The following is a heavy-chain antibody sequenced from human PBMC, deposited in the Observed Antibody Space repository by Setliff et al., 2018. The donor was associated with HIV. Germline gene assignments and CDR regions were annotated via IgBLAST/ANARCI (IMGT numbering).Heavy chain of an antibody. V-gene: IGHV7-4-1*02. D-gene: IGHD3-10*01. CDR2: INTNTGSP. J-gene: IGHJ3*02. CDR1: GSTLNNYA. Sequence: SCKASGSTLNNYALYWVRQAPGQGFEWMGWINTNTGSPTYAQGFTRRFVFSLDPSVRTAYLQITGLKAEDTAVYYCARGGDRMQIWSRFPFDIWGQGTMVTVSS. CDR3: ARGGDRMQIWSRFPFDI.